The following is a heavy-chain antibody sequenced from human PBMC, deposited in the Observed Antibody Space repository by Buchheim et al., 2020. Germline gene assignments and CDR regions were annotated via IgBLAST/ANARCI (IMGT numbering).Heavy chain of an antibody. CDR1: GGSISSSSYY. D-gene: IGHD3-3*01. V-gene: IGHV4-39*01. Sequence: QLQLQESGPGLVKPSETLSLTCTVSGGSISSSSYYWGWIRQPPGKGLKWIGSIYYSGSTYYNPSLKSRVTISVDTSKNQFSLKLSSVTAADTAVYYCARVHPPQYYDFWSGYSPDYYYGMDVWGQRTT. CDR3: ARVHPPQYYDFWSGYSPDYYYGMDV. CDR2: IYYSGST. J-gene: IGHJ6*02.